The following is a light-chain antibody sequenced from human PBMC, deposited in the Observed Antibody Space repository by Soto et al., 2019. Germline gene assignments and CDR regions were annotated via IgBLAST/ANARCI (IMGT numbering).Light chain of an antibody. J-gene: IGKJ2*01. CDR2: SGS. CDR1: QSLLHSNGYNY. Sequence: DIVMTQSPLSLPFTPGEPASISCRSSQSLLHSNGYNYLDWYLQKPGQSPQLLIYSGSNRASGVPDRFSGSGSGTDFTLKISRVEAEDVGNYYCMQAVQTPRTFGPGTKLEIK. CDR3: MQAVQTPRT. V-gene: IGKV2-28*01.